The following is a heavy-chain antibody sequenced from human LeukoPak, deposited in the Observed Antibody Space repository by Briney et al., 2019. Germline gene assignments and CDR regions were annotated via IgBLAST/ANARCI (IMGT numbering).Heavy chain of an antibody. CDR3: ARAGRAYSSSWYWFDP. CDR1: GFTFSSYW. CDR2: IIPDGSEK. Sequence: GGSLRLSCAASGFTFSSYWMTWVRQAPGKGLEWVANIIPDGSEKYYVDSVKGRFTISRDNAKNSLYLQMNSLRAEDTAVYYCARAGRAYSSSWYWFDPWGQGTLVTVSS. D-gene: IGHD6-13*01. J-gene: IGHJ5*02. V-gene: IGHV3-7*01.